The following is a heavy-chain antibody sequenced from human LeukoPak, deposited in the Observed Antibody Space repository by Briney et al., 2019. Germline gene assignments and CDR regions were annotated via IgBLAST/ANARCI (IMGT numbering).Heavy chain of an antibody. CDR3: ARDLKGTDIAAAGTLGAFHL. J-gene: IGHJ3*01. Sequence: SVKVSCKAAGGTFISYTISGGRQARREGVEWGGGVIDDVGTANFAQKFQGRLTITADESTSTAYMDLSSLRSEDTAVYYCARDLKGTDIAAAGTLGAFHLWRQGTMVTVSS. CDR1: GGTFISYT. CDR2: VIDDVGTA. V-gene: IGHV1-69*13. D-gene: IGHD6-13*01.